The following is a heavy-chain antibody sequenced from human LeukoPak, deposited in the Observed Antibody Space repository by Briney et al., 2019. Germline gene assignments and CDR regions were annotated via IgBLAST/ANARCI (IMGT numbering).Heavy chain of an antibody. D-gene: IGHD6-13*01. V-gene: IGHV1-46*01. J-gene: IGHJ4*02. CDR2: INPSGGST. CDR1: GYTFTSYY. Sequence: ASVKVSCKASGYTFTSYYMHWVRQAPGQGLEWMGIINPSGGSTSYAQKFQGRVTVTRDTSTSTVYMELSSLRSEDTAVYYCARDYSEALGIAAAVLFDYWGQGTLVTVSS. CDR3: ARDYSEALGIAAAVLFDY.